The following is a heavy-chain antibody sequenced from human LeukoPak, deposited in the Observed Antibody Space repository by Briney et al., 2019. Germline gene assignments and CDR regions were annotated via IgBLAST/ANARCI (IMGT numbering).Heavy chain of an antibody. CDR3: VRPNGDYARGGLEI. D-gene: IGHD4-17*01. V-gene: IGHV3-33*08. J-gene: IGHJ3*02. CDR2: IWYDGSSQ. CDR1: GFSFSSYG. Sequence: GGSLRLSCAASGFSFSSYGIHWVRQAPGKGLDWVAVIWYDGSSQYYADSVKGRFTISRGNSKNTVYLQMNSLTAEDTAIYYCVRPNGDYARGGLEIWGQGTVVTVSS.